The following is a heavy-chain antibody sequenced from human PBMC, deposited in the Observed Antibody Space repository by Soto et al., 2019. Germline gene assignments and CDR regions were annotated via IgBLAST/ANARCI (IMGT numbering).Heavy chain of an antibody. Sequence: SETLSLTCSVSGDSITSGGFYWSWIRQLPGKGLDWIGRIHSSGSTSYNPSLMSRLTLSIDTSKNQFSLKLTSVTAADTAVFYCARLRLADTGGYGEFDPWGQGTLVTVSS. V-gene: IGHV4-31*03. J-gene: IGHJ5*02. D-gene: IGHD3-22*01. CDR1: GDSITSGGFY. CDR2: IHSSGST. CDR3: ARLRLADTGGYGEFDP.